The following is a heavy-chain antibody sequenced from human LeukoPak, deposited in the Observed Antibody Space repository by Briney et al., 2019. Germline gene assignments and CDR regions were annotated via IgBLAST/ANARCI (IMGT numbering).Heavy chain of an antibody. CDR3: AKGEQQLGYNWFDP. D-gene: IGHD6-13*01. Sequence: GGSLRLSCAASGFTFSSYSMNWVRQAPGKGLEWVSYISSSSSYIYYADSVKGRFTISRDNAKNSLYLQMNSLRAEDTALYYCAKGEQQLGYNWFDPWGQGTLVTVSS. CDR2: ISSSSSYI. CDR1: GFTFSSYS. J-gene: IGHJ5*02. V-gene: IGHV3-21*04.